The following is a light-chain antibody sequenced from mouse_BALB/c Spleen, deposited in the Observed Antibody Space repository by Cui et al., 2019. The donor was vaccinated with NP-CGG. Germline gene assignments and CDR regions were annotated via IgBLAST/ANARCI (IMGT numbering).Light chain of an antibody. CDR3: ALWYSNHWV. CDR2: GTN. Sequence: AVVTQESAATTSPGETVTPTCRPSTGTVTTSNYANWVQEKPDHLVTGLIGGTNNRAPGVPARFSGSLIGDKAALTITGAQTEDEAIYFCALWYSNHWVFGGGTKLTVL. CDR1: TGTVTTSNY. V-gene: IGLV1*01. J-gene: IGLJ1*01.